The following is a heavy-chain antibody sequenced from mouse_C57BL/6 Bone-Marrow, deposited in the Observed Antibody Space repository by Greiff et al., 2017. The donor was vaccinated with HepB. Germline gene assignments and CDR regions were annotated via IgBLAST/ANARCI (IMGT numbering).Heavy chain of an antibody. CDR1: GFTFNTYA. D-gene: IGHD2-4*01. CDR3: VRVDYDYDIFAY. CDR2: IRSKSSNYAT. V-gene: IGHV10-3*01. Sequence: EVQLVESGGGLVQPTGSLKLSCAASGFTFNTYALHWVRQAPGTGLEWVAHIRSKSSNYATYYADSVKDRFTISRYDSQSMLYLQMNILKTEDTAMYYCVRVDYDYDIFAYWGQGTLVTVSA. J-gene: IGHJ3*01.